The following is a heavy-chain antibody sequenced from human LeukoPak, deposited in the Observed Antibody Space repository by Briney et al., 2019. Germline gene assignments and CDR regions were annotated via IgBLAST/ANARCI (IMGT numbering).Heavy chain of an antibody. D-gene: IGHD3-3*01. CDR3: ARGPGITISYNWFDP. V-gene: IGHV1-69*05. Sequence: GSSVKVSCKASGGTFSSYAISWVRQAPGQGLEWMGRIIPIFGTANYAQKFQGRVTITTDESTSTAYMELSSLRSEGTAVYYCARGPGITISYNWFDPWGQGTLVTVSS. J-gene: IGHJ5*02. CDR1: GGTFSSYA. CDR2: IIPIFGTA.